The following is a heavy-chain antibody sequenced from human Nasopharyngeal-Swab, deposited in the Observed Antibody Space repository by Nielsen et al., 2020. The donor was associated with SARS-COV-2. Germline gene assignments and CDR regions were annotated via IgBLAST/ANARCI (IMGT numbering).Heavy chain of an antibody. CDR1: GYTFTSYG. D-gene: IGHD3-22*01. CDR3: ARGRRYYYDSSGPLSDFDY. J-gene: IGHJ4*02. V-gene: IGHV1-18*01. CDR2: ISAYNGNT. Sequence: ASVKVSCQASGYTFTSYGLSWVRQAPGQGLEWMGWISAYNGNTNYAQKLQGRVTMTTDTSTSTAYMELRSLRSDDTAVYYCARGRRYYYDSSGPLSDFDYWGQGTLVTVSS.